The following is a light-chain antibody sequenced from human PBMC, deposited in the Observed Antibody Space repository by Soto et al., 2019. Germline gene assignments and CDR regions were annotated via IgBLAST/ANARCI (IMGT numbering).Light chain of an antibody. J-gene: IGKJ5*01. V-gene: IGKV2-30*02. CDR2: KVS. CDR1: QSLVHSDGIAY. Sequence: DVVMTQSPLSLPVTLGQPASISCRSTQSLVHSDGIAYFSWFQQRPGRSPRXIIYKVSNRDSGVPARFSGSGSGTDCALKISRVEAEDVGVYYCMQGTHWPITFGQGTRLEIK. CDR3: MQGTHWPIT.